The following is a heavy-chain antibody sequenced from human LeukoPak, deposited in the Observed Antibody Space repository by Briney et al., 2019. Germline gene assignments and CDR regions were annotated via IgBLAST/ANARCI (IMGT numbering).Heavy chain of an antibody. CDR1: GFSFSNYW. CDR2: IREDGSEK. CDR3: ADVLDWAY. V-gene: IGHV3-7*01. J-gene: IGHJ4*02. D-gene: IGHD3/OR15-3a*01. Sequence: GGSLRLSCAASGFSFSNYWMSWVRQAPGKGLEWVATIREDGSEKYYVDSVKGRFTISRDNAKKSLYLQMNSLRAEDTALYYCADVLDWAYWGLGTLVTVSS.